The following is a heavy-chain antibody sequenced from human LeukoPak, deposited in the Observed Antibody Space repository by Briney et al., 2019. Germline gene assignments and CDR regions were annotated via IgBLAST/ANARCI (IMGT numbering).Heavy chain of an antibody. D-gene: IGHD3-16*02. CDR2: NDPNSGGT. V-gene: IGHV1-2*02. CDR1: GYTFTVNH. CDR3: AREADIVSFDL. J-gene: IGHJ2*01. Sequence: ASVKVSCKASGYTFTVNHVHWVRQAPGQGLEWMGWNDPNSGGTKYAQKFQDRVAMTSDTSISTAYMELSGLRSDDTAVYFCAREADIVSFDLWGRGTRVTVS.